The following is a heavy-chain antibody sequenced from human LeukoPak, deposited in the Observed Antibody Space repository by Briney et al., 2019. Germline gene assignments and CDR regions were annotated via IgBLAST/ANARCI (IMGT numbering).Heavy chain of an antibody. CDR1: GGSFSGYY. CDR3: ARDPRWLTPDCTSTSCYENYFDP. D-gene: IGHD2-2*01. Sequence: PSETLSLTCAVYGGSFSGYYWSWIRQPPGKGLEWIGEINHSGSTNYNPSLKSRVTISVETSKNQFSLNMYSVTAADTAVYYCARDPRWLTPDCTSTSCYENYFDPWGKGTLVTVPS. J-gene: IGHJ5*02. CDR2: INHSGST. V-gene: IGHV4-34*01.